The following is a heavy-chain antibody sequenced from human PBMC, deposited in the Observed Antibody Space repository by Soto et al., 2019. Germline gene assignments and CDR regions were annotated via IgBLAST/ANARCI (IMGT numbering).Heavy chain of an antibody. CDR2: INSDGRTT. J-gene: IGHJ4*02. Sequence: PGGSLRLSCAASGFTFSSYWMHWVRQVPGKGLVWVSRINSDGRTTNYTDSVRGRFIISRDNAKSTVHLQMNSLRAEDTAVYYCVRGYSGTYRIDFWGQGAPVTVSS. V-gene: IGHV3-74*01. CDR1: GFTFSSYW. D-gene: IGHD1-26*01. CDR3: VRGYSGTYRIDF.